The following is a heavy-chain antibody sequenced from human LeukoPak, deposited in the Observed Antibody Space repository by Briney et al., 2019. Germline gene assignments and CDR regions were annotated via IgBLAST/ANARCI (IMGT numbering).Heavy chain of an antibody. CDR3: AKEMRYYDSSGYPPDAFDI. D-gene: IGHD3-22*01. J-gene: IGHJ3*02. CDR1: GFTFSNYW. Sequence: GGSLRLSCAASGFTFSNYWMHWVRQAPGKGLVWVSRINTDGSSTNYVDSVKGRFTISRDNAKNSLYLQMNSLRAEDTAVYYCAKEMRYYDSSGYPPDAFDIWGQGTMVTVSS. V-gene: IGHV3-74*01. CDR2: INTDGSST.